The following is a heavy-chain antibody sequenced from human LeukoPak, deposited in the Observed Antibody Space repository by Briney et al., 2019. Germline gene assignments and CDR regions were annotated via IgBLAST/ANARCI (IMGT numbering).Heavy chain of an antibody. J-gene: IGHJ6*03. V-gene: IGHV1-8*03. Sequence: GASVKVSCKASGYTFTSYDINWVRQATGQGLEWMGWMNPNSGNTGYAQKFQGRVIITRNTSISTAYMELSSLRSEDTAVYYCARGGGSSGWYSYYYYMDVWGKGTTVTVSS. CDR3: ARGGGSSGWYSYYYYMDV. CDR2: MNPNSGNT. D-gene: IGHD6-19*01. CDR1: GYTFTSYD.